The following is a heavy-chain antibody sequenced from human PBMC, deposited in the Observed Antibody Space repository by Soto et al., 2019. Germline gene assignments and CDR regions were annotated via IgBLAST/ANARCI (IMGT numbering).Heavy chain of an antibody. V-gene: IGHV3-21*01. D-gene: IGHD4-17*01. Sequence: GSLRLSCSASGFTFSSYSMNWCRQAPGKGLEWVSSISSSSSYIYCADSVKGRFTISRDNAKNSLYLQMNSLRAEDTAVYYCARVGTVTSAYDYWGQGTLVTVSS. CDR3: ARVGTVTSAYDY. CDR2: ISSSSSYI. J-gene: IGHJ4*02. CDR1: GFTFSSYS.